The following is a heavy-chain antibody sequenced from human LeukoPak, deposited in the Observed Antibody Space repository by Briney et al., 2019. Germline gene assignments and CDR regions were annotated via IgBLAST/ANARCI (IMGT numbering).Heavy chain of an antibody. D-gene: IGHD1-26*01. J-gene: IGHJ6*03. CDR1: GYTFTTYY. Sequence: GASVKVSCKASGYTFTTYYIHWVRQAPGQGLEWMGMINPSDGATTYAQKFQGRGTMTRDMSTTTVYMDVRTLRSEDTAVYFRAREQRGGLSGNLGGLFASYHTYYYMDVWAEGPRSPSR. CDR3: AREQRGGLSGNLGGLFASYHTYYYMDV. V-gene: IGHV1-46*01. CDR2: INPSDGAT.